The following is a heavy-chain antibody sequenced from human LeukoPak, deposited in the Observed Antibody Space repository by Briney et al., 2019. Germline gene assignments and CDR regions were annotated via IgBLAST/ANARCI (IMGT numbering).Heavy chain of an antibody. CDR2: ISYDGSNK. V-gene: IGHV3-30*18. CDR1: GFTYSSYG. D-gene: IGHD6-13*01. CDR3: ANRGYSSSWYVVDY. J-gene: IGHJ4*02. Sequence: PGRPLRLSCAASGFTYSSYGMHWVRQAPGKGLEWVAVISYDGSNKYYADSVKGRFTISRDNSKNTLYLQMNSLRPEDTAEYYCANRGYSSSWYVVDYWGQGTLVTVSS.